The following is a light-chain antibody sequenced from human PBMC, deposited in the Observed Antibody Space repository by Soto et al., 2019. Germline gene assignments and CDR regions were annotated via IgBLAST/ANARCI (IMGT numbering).Light chain of an antibody. J-gene: IGLJ3*02. CDR1: SSNIGAGSD. CDR3: QSHDSSLNSWV. V-gene: IGLV1-40*01. CDR2: GNN. Sequence: QSVLTQPPSVSGAPGQRVTISCTGSSSNIGAGSDVHWYQHLPGTAPKLLIFGNNKRPSGVPDRFSGSRSGTSASLAITGLQADDEAAFYCQSHDSSLNSWVFGGGTKVTVL.